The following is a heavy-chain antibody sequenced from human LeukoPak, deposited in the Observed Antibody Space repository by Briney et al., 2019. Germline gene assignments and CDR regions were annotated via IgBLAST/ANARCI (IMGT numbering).Heavy chain of an antibody. CDR3: ARGKAGSSN. J-gene: IGHJ4*02. CDR1: GYSLSSGYY. V-gene: IGHV4-38-2*02. Sequence: SETLSLTCTVSGYSLSSGYYWGWIRQPPGKGLEWIGSIYHSGSTYYNPSLKTRVTISVDTSKNQFSLKLSSVTAADTAVYYCARGKAGSSNWGQGTLVTASS. D-gene: IGHD1-1*01. CDR2: IYHSGST.